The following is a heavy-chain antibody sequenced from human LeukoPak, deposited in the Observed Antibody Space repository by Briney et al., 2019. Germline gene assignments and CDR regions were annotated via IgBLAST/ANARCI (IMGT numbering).Heavy chain of an antibody. CDR1: GGSISNYY. J-gene: IGHJ4*02. Sequence: PSETLSLTCTVSGGSISNYYWTWIRQPPGKGLEWIGDIYYSGSTNYNPSLKSRVTISVDTSKNQFSLNLSSVTAADTAVYYCARRDGDCDGAHFDYWGQGNLVTVSS. CDR2: IYYSGST. V-gene: IGHV4-59*08. CDR3: ARRDGDCDGAHFDY. D-gene: IGHD2-21*02.